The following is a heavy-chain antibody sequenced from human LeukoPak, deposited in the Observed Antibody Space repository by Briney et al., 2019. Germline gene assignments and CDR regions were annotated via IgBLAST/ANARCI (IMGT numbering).Heavy chain of an antibody. Sequence: GSSVKVSCKASGGTFISYAISWVRQAPGQGLEWMGGIILIFGTANYAQKFQGRVTITADESTSTAYMELSSLRSEDTAVYYCARGSPISYGIYDYWGQGTLVTVSS. D-gene: IGHD5-18*01. CDR2: IILIFGTA. J-gene: IGHJ4*02. CDR3: ARGSPISYGIYDY. CDR1: GGTFISYA. V-gene: IGHV1-69*01.